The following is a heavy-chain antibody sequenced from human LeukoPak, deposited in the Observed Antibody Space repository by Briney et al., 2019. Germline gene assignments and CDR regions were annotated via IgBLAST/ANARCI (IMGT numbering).Heavy chain of an antibody. CDR1: GFTFSSYW. V-gene: IGHV3-74*01. J-gene: IGHJ4*02. CDR2: INSDGSST. Sequence: GGSLRLSCAASGFTFSSYWMHWVRQAPGKGLVWVSRINSDGSSTSYADSVKGRFTISRDNAKNTLYLQMNNLRAEDTAVYYCARVGAAAGTDYWGQGTLVTVSS. D-gene: IGHD6-13*01. CDR3: ARVGAAAGTDY.